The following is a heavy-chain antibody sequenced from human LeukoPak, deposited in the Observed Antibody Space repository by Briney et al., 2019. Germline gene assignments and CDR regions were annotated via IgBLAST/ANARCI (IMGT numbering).Heavy chain of an antibody. CDR2: IYYSGST. Sequence: SETLSLTCTVSGGSISSYYWSWIRRPPGKGLEWIGYIYYSGSTNYNPSLKSRVTISVDTSKNQFSLKVSSVTAADTAVYYCARGRRYSSGWPTPGWFDPWGQGTLVTVSS. CDR3: ARGRRYSSGWPTPGWFDP. J-gene: IGHJ5*02. D-gene: IGHD6-19*01. V-gene: IGHV4-59*01. CDR1: GGSISSYY.